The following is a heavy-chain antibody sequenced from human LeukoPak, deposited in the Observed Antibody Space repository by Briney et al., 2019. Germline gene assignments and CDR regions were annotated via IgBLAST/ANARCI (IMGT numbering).Heavy chain of an antibody. V-gene: IGHV4-59*01. CDR1: GGSISSYY. D-gene: IGHD5-18*01. J-gene: IGHJ4*02. CDR2: ISYSGST. Sequence: PSETLFLTCTVSGGSISSYYWSWIRQPPGKGLEWIGCISYSGSTNYNPSLKSRVTISQDTSKNQFSLKVNSVTAADTAVYYCARGLTAMVDYWGQGTLVTVSS. CDR3: ARGLTAMVDY.